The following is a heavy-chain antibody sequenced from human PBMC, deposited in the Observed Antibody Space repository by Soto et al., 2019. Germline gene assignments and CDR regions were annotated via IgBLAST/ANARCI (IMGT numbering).Heavy chain of an antibody. Sequence: SETLSLTCTVSGGSISSSSYYWVWIRQPPGKGLEWIGSIYYSGSTYYNPSLKSRVTISVDTSKNQFSLKLSSVTAADTAVYYCARLQRGYRPGYWGQGTLVTVSS. J-gene: IGHJ4*02. CDR3: ARLQRGYRPGY. V-gene: IGHV4-39*01. CDR1: GGSISSSSYY. CDR2: IYYSGST. D-gene: IGHD3-16*02.